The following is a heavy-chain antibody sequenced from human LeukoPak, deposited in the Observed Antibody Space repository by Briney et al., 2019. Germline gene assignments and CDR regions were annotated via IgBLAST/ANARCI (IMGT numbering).Heavy chain of an antibody. D-gene: IGHD3-22*01. J-gene: IGHJ4*02. V-gene: IGHV4-59*01. Sequence: SETLSLTCTVSGGSISSYYWSWIRQPPGKGLEWIGYIYYSGSTNYNPSLKSRVTISVDTSKNQFSLKLSSVTAADTAVYYCARGNYDNSGYYQNYFDCWGQGTLVTVAS. CDR2: IYYSGST. CDR3: ARGNYDNSGYYQNYFDC. CDR1: GGSISSYY.